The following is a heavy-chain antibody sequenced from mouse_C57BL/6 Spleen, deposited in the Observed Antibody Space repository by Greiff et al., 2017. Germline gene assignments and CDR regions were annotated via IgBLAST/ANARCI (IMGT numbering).Heavy chain of an antibody. V-gene: IGHV1-15*01. Sequence: VQLQQSGAELVRPGASVTLSCKASGYTFTDYEMHWVKQTPVHGLEWIGAIDPETGGTAYNQKFKGKAILTADKTSSTAYMELRSLTSEDSAVYYCTRGGANWGYSDVWGTGTTVTVSS. CDR2: IDPETGGT. D-gene: IGHD4-1*01. CDR3: TRGGANWGYSDV. J-gene: IGHJ1*03. CDR1: GYTFTDYE.